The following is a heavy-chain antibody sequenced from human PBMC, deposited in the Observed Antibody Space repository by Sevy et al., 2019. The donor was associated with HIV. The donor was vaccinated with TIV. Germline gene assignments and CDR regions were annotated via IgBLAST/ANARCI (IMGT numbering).Heavy chain of an antibody. CDR1: GFTFSNAW. CDR3: TTDPNVVVPAAIRYFDY. J-gene: IGHJ4*02. D-gene: IGHD2-2*01. Sequence: GESLKISCAASGFTFSNAWMSWVRQAPGKGLEWVGRIKSKTDGGTTDYAEPVKGRFTISRDDSKNTLYLQMNSLKTEDTAVYYCTTDPNVVVPAAIRYFDYWGQGTLVTVSS. V-gene: IGHV3-15*01. CDR2: IKSKTDGGTT.